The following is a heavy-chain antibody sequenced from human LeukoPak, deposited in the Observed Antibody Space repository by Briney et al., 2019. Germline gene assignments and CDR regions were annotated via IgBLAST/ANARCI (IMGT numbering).Heavy chain of an antibody. CDR1: GGSISSYY. CDR3: ARTVLLWFGELNAFDY. D-gene: IGHD3-10*01. CDR2: IYYSGST. Sequence: SETLSLTCTVSGGSISSYYWSWIRQPPGKGPEWIGYIYYSGSTNYNPSLKSRVTISVDTSKNQFSLKLSSVTAADTAVYYCARTVLLWFGELNAFDYWGREPWSPSPQ. V-gene: IGHV4-59*01. J-gene: IGHJ4*02.